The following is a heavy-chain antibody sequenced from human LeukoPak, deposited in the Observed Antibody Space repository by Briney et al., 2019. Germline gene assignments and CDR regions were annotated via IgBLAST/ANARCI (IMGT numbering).Heavy chain of an antibody. CDR1: GYTFTGYY. D-gene: IGHD6-13*01. CDR2: MNPNSGNT. J-gene: IGHJ4*02. V-gene: IGHV1-8*03. CDR3: ARMSSSWSGVDY. Sequence: GASVKVSCKASGYTFTGYYMHWVRQATGQGLEWMGWMNPNSGNTGYAQKFQGRVTITRNTSISTAYMELSSLRSEDTAVYYCARMSSSWSGVDYWGQGTLVTVSS.